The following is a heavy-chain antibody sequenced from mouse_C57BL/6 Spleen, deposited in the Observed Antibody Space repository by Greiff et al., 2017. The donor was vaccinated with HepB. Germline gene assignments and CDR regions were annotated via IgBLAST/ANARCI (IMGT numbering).Heavy chain of an antibody. CDR3: TRTAQATKWFAY. J-gene: IGHJ3*01. Sequence: EVQGVESGEGLVKPGGSLKLSCAASGFTFSSYAMSWVRQTPEKRLEWVAYISSGGDYIYYADTVKGRFTISRDNARNTLYLQMSSLKSEDTAMYYCTRTAQATKWFAYWGQGTLVTVSA. D-gene: IGHD3-2*02. CDR2: ISSGGDYI. CDR1: GFTFSSYA. V-gene: IGHV5-9-1*02.